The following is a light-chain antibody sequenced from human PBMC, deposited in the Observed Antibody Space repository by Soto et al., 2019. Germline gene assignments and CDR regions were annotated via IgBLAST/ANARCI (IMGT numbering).Light chain of an antibody. CDR3: HQYYTTPQT. J-gene: IGKJ2*01. Sequence: VLTQSPSSLAVSLGERATVNCRSSQSVLDNSTNKSYLDWYQKKPGHPPKLLVHWASVREAGVPDRFSGGGSGTDFTLTISSLQAEDVAVYYCHQYYTTPQTFGQGTQLEIK. V-gene: IGKV4-1*01. CDR1: QSVLDNSTNKSY. CDR2: WAS.